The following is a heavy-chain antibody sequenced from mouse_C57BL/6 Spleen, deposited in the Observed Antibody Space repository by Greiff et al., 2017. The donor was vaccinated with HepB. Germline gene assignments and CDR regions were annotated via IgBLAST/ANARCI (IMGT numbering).Heavy chain of an antibody. CDR2: INYDGSST. CDR3: ARDPHYYGSSRDWYFDV. V-gene: IGHV5-16*01. CDR1: GFTFSDYY. J-gene: IGHJ1*03. D-gene: IGHD1-1*01. Sequence: EVMLVESEGGLVQPGRSMKLSCTASGFTFSDYYMAWVRQVPEKGLEWVANINYDGSSTYYLDSLKSRFIISRDNAKNILYLQMSSLKSEDTATYYCARDPHYYGSSRDWYFDVWGTGTTVTVSS.